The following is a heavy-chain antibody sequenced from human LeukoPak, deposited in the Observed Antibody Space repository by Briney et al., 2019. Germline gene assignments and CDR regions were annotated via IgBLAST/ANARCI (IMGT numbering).Heavy chain of an antibody. CDR3: ARGLMEHITLGARFDY. J-gene: IGHJ4*02. Sequence: ASVKVSCKASGYTFTGYYMHWVQQAPGQGLEWMGRINPNSGGTNYAQKFQGRVTMTRDTSISTAYMELSRLRSDDTAVYYCARGLMEHITLGARFDYWGQGTLVTVSS. D-gene: IGHD1-26*01. CDR2: INPNSGGT. V-gene: IGHV1-2*06. CDR1: GYTFTGYY.